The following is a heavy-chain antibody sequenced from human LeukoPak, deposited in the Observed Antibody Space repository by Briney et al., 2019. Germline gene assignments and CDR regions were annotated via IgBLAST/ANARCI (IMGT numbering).Heavy chain of an antibody. J-gene: IGHJ6*03. Sequence: SETLSLTCTVSGGSISSSSYYLVWIRQPPGKGLEWIGSIYYSGSTYYNPSLKSRVTISVDTSKNQFSLKLSSVTAADTAVYYCASSVLAVAGTYYYYYMDVWGKGTTVTVSS. CDR2: IYYSGST. CDR3: ASSVLAVAGTYYYYYMDV. D-gene: IGHD6-19*01. CDR1: GGSISSSSYY. V-gene: IGHV4-39*07.